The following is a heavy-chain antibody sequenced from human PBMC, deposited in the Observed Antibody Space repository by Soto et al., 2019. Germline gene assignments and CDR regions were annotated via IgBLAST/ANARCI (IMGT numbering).Heavy chain of an antibody. CDR1: GDSVSSNSAA. V-gene: IGHV6-1*01. D-gene: IGHD3-3*01. Sequence: SQTLSLTCAISGDSVSSNSAAWNWIRQSPSRSLEWLGRTYYRSKWYNDYAVSVKSRITINPDTSKNKFSLQLNSVTPEDSAVYYCARDLYSFFGVVITPYYYYGMDVWGQGTTVTVSS. CDR2: TYYRSKWYN. CDR3: ARDLYSFFGVVITPYYYYGMDV. J-gene: IGHJ6*02.